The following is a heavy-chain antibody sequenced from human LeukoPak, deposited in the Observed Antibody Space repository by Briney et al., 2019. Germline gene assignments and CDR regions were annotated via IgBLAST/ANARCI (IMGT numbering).Heavy chain of an antibody. J-gene: IGHJ5*02. D-gene: IGHD6-25*01. CDR3: ARQGPGISATGFDP. Sequence: SETLSLTCAVSGGSISSNNWWGWVRQPPGKGLEWIGEIYHSGSPNYNPSLKSRVTMSVDKSQNQFSLKLSSVTAADTAVYYCARQGPGISATGFDPWGQGTLVTVSS. CDR2: IYHSGSP. V-gene: IGHV4-4*02. CDR1: GGSISSNNW.